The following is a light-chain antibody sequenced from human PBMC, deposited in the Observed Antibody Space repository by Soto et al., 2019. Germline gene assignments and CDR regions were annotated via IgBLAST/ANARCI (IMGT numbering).Light chain of an antibody. CDR3: LLSFSGDNYV. Sequence: QAVVTQEPSLTVSPGGTVTLTCASSTGPVTSGFYPHWVQQKPGQAPRTLIYDTSNKHSWTPARFSGSLLGGKAALTLLGAQPEDEAEYYCLLSFSGDNYVFGTGTKLTVL. CDR2: DTS. V-gene: IGLV7-46*02. CDR1: TGPVTSGFY. J-gene: IGLJ1*01.